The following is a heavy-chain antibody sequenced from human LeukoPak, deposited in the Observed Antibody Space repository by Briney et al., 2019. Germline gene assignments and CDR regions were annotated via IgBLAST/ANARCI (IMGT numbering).Heavy chain of an antibody. CDR3: ARGAGYSSSWYYWYFDL. Sequence: GGSLRLSCAASGFTFSSYTMNWVRQAPGKGLEWVSFISSSTSSIYYADSVKGRFTISRDNAKNSLYLQMNSLRDEDTAVYYCARGAGYSSSWYYWYFDLWGRGTLVTVSS. V-gene: IGHV3-48*02. CDR2: ISSSTSSI. CDR1: GFTFSSYT. J-gene: IGHJ2*01. D-gene: IGHD6-13*01.